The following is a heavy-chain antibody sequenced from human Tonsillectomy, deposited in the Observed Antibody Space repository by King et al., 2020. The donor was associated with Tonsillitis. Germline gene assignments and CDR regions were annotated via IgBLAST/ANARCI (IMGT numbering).Heavy chain of an antibody. CDR2: INPNSGGT. CDR1: GYTFTGYY. J-gene: IGHJ4*02. D-gene: IGHD2-2*01. Sequence: QLVQSGAEVKKPGASVKVSCKASGYTFTGYYMHWVRQAPGQGLEWMGWINPNSGGTNYAQKFQGRDTMTRDTSPSTAYMGLSRLRSDATAVYYCARDVVPGYCSSTSCYHQDYWGQGTLVTVSS. V-gene: IGHV1-2*02. CDR3: ARDVVPGYCSSTSCYHQDY.